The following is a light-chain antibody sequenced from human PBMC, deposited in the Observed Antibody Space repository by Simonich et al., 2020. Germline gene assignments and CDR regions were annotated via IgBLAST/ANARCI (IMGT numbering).Light chain of an antibody. CDR1: QSLLHSDGKTY. V-gene: IGKV2D-29*02. Sequence: DIVMTQTPLSLSVTPGQPASIYCTSSQSLLHSDGKTYLYWYLQNPGQSPQLLIYEGSDRFYGVTDRFSGSGSGTDFTLKISRVEAEDVGVYYCMQSIQLPLTFGGGTKVEIK. CDR2: EGS. J-gene: IGKJ4*01. CDR3: MQSIQLPLT.